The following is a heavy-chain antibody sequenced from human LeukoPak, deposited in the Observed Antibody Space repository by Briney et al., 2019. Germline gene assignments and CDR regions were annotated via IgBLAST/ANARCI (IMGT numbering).Heavy chain of an antibody. CDR1: GFTVSGNY. D-gene: IGHD3-22*01. CDR2: IYSGGST. V-gene: IGHV3-66*01. J-gene: IGHJ4*02. Sequence: GGSLRLSCAASGFTVSGNYMSWVRQAPGEGLQWVSGIYSGGSTYYADSVKGRFTISRDNSKNTLYLQMNSLRAEDTAVYYCARGLSSGYYNDWGQGTLVTVSS. CDR3: ARGLSSGYYND.